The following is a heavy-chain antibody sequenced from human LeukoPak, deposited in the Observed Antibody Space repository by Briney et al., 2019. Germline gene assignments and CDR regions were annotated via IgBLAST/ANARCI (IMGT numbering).Heavy chain of an antibody. CDR2: ISRSSSTI. CDR1: GFTFSSYS. CDR3: ARDPNSPYYYYYMDV. D-gene: IGHD4-23*01. J-gene: IGHJ6*03. V-gene: IGHV3-48*01. Sequence: GGSLRLSCAASGFTFSSYSMNWVRQAPGKGLEWISYISRSSSTIYYADSVMGRFTISRDNAKNSLYLQMNSLRAEDTAVYYCARDPNSPYYYYYMDVSGKGTTVTVSS.